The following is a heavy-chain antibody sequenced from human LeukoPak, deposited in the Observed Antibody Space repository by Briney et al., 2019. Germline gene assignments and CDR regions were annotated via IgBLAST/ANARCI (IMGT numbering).Heavy chain of an antibody. Sequence: SETLSRTCTVSGGSISNFYWSWIRQPPGKGLEWIGYIYYSGSTNYNPSLKSRVTISVDTSKNQFSLKLSSVTAADTAVYYCARGAAGTRWYFDLWGRGTLVTVSS. CDR2: IYYSGST. D-gene: IGHD6-13*01. CDR3: ARGAAGTRWYFDL. V-gene: IGHV4-59*01. CDR1: GGSISNFY. J-gene: IGHJ2*01.